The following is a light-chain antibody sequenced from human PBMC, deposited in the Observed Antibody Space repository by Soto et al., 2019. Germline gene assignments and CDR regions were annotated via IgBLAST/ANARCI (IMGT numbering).Light chain of an antibody. CDR1: QTVSSY. Sequence: ENVLTQSPGTLSLSPGERATLSCRASQTVSSYLTWYQQRPGQAPRLLIYGASKRATGIPDRFSGSGSGTDFSFTFSMLEPEDFALYYCQQYGTSQITFGQGTRLEIK. J-gene: IGKJ5*01. CDR2: GAS. V-gene: IGKV3-20*01. CDR3: QQYGTSQIT.